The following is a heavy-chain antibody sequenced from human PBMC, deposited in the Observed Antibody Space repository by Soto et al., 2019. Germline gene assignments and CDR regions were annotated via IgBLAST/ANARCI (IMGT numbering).Heavy chain of an antibody. Sequence: PSETLSLTCTVAGGSISSGGYYWSWIRQHPGKGLEWIGHIYYSGSTYYNPSLKSRVTISVDTSKNQFSLKLSSVTAADTAVYYCARGVAALGAWFDPWGQGTLVTVSS. J-gene: IGHJ5*02. CDR3: ARGVAALGAWFDP. CDR1: GGSISSGGYY. CDR2: IYYSGST. D-gene: IGHD6-6*01. V-gene: IGHV4-31*03.